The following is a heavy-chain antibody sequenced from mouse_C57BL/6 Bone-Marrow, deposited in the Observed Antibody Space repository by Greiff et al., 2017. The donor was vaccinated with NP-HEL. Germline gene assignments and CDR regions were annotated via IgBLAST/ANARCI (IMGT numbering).Heavy chain of an antibody. CDR3: ASTIPDY. J-gene: IGHJ2*01. CDR1: GYTFTSYW. D-gene: IGHD1-1*01. Sequence: QVQLQQPGAELVKPGASVKMSCKASGYTFTSYWITWVKQRPGQGLEWIGDIYPGSGSTNNNEKFKSKATLTGDTASSTAYMKLISLTSDDSAVYYCASTIPDYWGQGTPLTVSS. CDR2: IYPGSGST. V-gene: IGHV1-55*01.